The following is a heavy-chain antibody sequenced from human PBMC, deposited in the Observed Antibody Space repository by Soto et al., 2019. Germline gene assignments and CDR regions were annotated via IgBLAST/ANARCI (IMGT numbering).Heavy chain of an antibody. V-gene: IGHV4-31*03. Sequence: QVQLQESGPGLVKPSQTLSLTCTVSGGSISSGGYYWSWIRQHPGKGLEWIGYIYYSGSTYYNPSXXXRVTISVDTSXXQXSXXLSSVTAADTAVYYCARGVETTVTTLRGYYYGMDVWGQGTTVTVSS. D-gene: IGHD4-17*01. CDR1: GGSISSGGYY. CDR3: ARGVETTVTTLRGYYYGMDV. J-gene: IGHJ6*02. CDR2: IYYSGST.